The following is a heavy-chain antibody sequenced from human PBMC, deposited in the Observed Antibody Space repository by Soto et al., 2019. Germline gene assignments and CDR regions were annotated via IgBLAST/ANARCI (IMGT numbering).Heavy chain of an antibody. J-gene: IGHJ5*02. V-gene: IGHV1-69*13. CDR1: GGTFSSLG. CDR3: ASGRQATWFDP. Sequence: SVKVSCKASGGTFSSLGTIWVRQVPGHGLEWMGGIIPIFGTANYAQKFQGRVTVTADESTSTAYMELSSLRSEDTAVYYCASGRQATWFDPWG. CDR2: IIPIFGTA.